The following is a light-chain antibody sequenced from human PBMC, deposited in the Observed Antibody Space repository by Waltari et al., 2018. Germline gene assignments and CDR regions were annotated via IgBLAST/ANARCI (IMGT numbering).Light chain of an antibody. V-gene: IGKV3-20*01. CDR3: QHHLRLPTT. CDR2: GAY. Sequence: IVLTPSPGTLSLSPGERATLSCRASQSVGTYLAWYQQKPGQAPRLLIYGAYSRAAGIPDRFSGSGYGTDFSLTISRLEPEDFAVYFCQHHLRLPTTFGQGTKVEIK. J-gene: IGKJ1*01. CDR1: QSVGTY.